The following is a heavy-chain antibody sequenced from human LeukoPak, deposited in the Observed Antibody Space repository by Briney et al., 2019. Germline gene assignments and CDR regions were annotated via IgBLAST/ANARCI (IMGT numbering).Heavy chain of an antibody. CDR3: AKQSSSTWFLDS. V-gene: IGHV3-23*01. J-gene: IGHJ4*02. D-gene: IGHD6-13*01. CDR1: GFTVNSNY. Sequence: GGSLRLSCAASGFTVNSNYMNWVRQPPGKGLEWVSAMSGGGGTTYYADSLKGRLTISRDNSRNTLYLLLNTLRVEDTAVYYCAKQSSSTWFLDSWGQGTLVTVSS. CDR2: MSGGGGTT.